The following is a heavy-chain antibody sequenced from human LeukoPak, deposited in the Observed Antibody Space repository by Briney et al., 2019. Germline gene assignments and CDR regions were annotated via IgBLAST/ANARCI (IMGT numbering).Heavy chain of an antibody. CDR2: ISGSGGST. CDR3: AGDGSGYYYAPSYYFDY. Sequence: GGSLRLSCAASGFTFSSYAMSWVRQAPGKGLEWVSAISGSGGSTYYADSVKGRFTISRDNSKNTLYLQTNSLRAEDTAVYYCAGDGSGYYYAPSYYFDYWGQGTLVTVSS. D-gene: IGHD3-22*01. CDR1: GFTFSSYA. V-gene: IGHV3-23*01. J-gene: IGHJ4*02.